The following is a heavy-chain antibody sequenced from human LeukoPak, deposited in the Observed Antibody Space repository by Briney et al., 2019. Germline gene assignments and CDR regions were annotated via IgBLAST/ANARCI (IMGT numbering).Heavy chain of an antibody. Sequence: GASVKVSCKASGYTFTGYYMHWVRQAPGQGLEWMGWINPNSGGTNYAQKFQGRVTMTRDTSISTAYMELSRLRSDDTAVYYCARDLTRTVTTGWFDPWGQGTLVTVSS. D-gene: IGHD4-17*01. V-gene: IGHV1-2*02. CDR3: ARDLTRTVTTGWFDP. CDR1: GYTFTGYY. CDR2: INPNSGGT. J-gene: IGHJ5*02.